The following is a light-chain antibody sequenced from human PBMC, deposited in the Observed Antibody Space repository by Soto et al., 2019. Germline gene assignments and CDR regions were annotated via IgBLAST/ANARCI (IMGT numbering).Light chain of an antibody. J-gene: IGLJ2*01. V-gene: IGLV2-14*03. CDR2: DVT. Sequence: QSVLTQPASVSGSPGQSITISCTGTGSDIGAYNYVSWYQQHPGKAPKLLIFDVTHRPSGVSDRFSGSKSGNTASLTISGVRPEDEADYYCCSYTDIALDVVFGGGTKLTVL. CDR3: CSYTDIALDVV. CDR1: GSDIGAYNY.